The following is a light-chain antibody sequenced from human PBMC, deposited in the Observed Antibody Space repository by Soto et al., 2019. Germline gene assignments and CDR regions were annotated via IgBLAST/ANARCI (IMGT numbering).Light chain of an antibody. Sequence: QSVLTQPPSASGTPGQRVTISCSGSSSNIGSNYVSWYQHLPGAAPKLLIYRSDQRPSWVPDRFSGSKSGTSASLAISGLRYEDEADYFCAVRDDSLSGHWVFGGGTKVTVL. CDR3: AVRDDSLSGHWV. CDR2: RSD. J-gene: IGLJ3*02. CDR1: SSNIGSNY. V-gene: IGLV1-47*01.